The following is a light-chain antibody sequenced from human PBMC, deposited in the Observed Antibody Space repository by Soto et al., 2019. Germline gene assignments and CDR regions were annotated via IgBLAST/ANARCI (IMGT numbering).Light chain of an antibody. CDR3: QKYNIAPLT. CDR1: QTLNNY. CDR2: AAA. J-gene: IGKJ4*01. Sequence: DIQMTQSPSSVSASVGDRVTITCRASQTLNNYLTWFQQKPGKAPKVLIYAAATLQSGVPSRFSGSGSGAEFTLTISSLQPEDVAAYYCQKYNIAPLTFGGGTKVGIK. V-gene: IGKV1-27*01.